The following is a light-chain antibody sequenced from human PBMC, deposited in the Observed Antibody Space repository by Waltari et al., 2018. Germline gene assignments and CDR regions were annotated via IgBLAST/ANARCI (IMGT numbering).Light chain of an antibody. V-gene: IGLV2-14*01. CDR3: SSQSTNSVVL. J-gene: IGLJ2*01. Sequence: QSALNPPASVSGSPGQSVTIFCAGTRNDVGGYNSVSWYQEHPGQAPRVIIYDVSERPSAVSDRFSGSQDGNTASLSISGLQAEDEADYYCSSQSTNSVVLFGGGTKLTVL. CDR1: RNDVGGYNS. CDR2: DVS.